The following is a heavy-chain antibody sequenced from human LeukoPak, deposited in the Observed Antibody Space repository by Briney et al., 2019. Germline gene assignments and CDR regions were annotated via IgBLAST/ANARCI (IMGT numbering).Heavy chain of an antibody. CDR2: IYYSGST. V-gene: IGHV4-39*07. CDR3: ARSSYYYAADAFDI. Sequence: SETLSLTCTVSGGSISSSSYYWGWIRQPPGKGLEWIGSIYYSGSTYYNPSLKSRVTISLDTSKKQFSLMLSSVTAADTAVYYCARSSYYYAADAFDIWGQGTMVTVSS. D-gene: IGHD3-10*01. J-gene: IGHJ3*02. CDR1: GGSISSSSYY.